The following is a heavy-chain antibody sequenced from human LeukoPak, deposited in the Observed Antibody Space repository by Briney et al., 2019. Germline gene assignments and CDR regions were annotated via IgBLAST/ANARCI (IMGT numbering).Heavy chain of an antibody. CDR3: ARDRAIAAWFDY. V-gene: IGHV3-30*01. Sequence: SVKGRFTISRDNSKNTLYLQMNSLRAEDTAVYYCARDRAIAAWFDYWGQGTLVTVSS. D-gene: IGHD6-6*01. J-gene: IGHJ4*02.